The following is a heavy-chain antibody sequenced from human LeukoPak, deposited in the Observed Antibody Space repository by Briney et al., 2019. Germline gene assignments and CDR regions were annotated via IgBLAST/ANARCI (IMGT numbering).Heavy chain of an antibody. CDR2: ISGSGGST. CDR3: ARGAQVYDSSGYSSQSDY. D-gene: IGHD3-22*01. CDR1: GFTFSSYA. V-gene: IGHV3-23*01. Sequence: GGSLRLSCAAPGFTFSSYAMSWVRQAPGKGLEWVSAISGSGGSTYYADSVKGQFTISRDNSKNTLYLQMNSLRAEDTAVYYCARGAQVYDSSGYSSQSDYWGQGTLVTVSS. J-gene: IGHJ4*02.